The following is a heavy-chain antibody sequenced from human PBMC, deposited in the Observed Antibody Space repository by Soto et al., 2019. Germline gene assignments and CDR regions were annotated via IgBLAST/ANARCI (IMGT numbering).Heavy chain of an antibody. V-gene: IGHV1-18*01. CDR2: ISAYNGNT. D-gene: IGHD3-3*01. CDR1: GYTFTSYG. J-gene: IGHJ6*03. Sequence: ASVKVSCKASGYTFTSYGISWVRQAPGQGLEWMGWISAYNGNTNYAQKFQGRVTITADKSTSTAYMELSSLRSEDTAVYYCARDRTAVLRFLEWSKPDYYMDVWGKGTTVTVSS. CDR3: ARDRTAVLRFLEWSKPDYYMDV.